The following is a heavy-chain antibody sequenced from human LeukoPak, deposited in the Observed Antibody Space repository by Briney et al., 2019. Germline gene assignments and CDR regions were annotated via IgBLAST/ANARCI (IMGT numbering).Heavy chain of an antibody. CDR1: GFTFSSYW. CDR3: ARESTAMGPYYYYYYMDV. D-gene: IGHD5-18*01. V-gene: IGHV3-74*01. Sequence: GGSLRLSCVVSGFTFSSYWMHWVRQAPGKGLVWVSRINSDGSTTTYADSVKGRFTISRDNAKNSLYLQMNSLRAEDTAVYYCARESTAMGPYYYYYYMDVWGKGTTVTVSS. J-gene: IGHJ6*03. CDR2: INSDGSTT.